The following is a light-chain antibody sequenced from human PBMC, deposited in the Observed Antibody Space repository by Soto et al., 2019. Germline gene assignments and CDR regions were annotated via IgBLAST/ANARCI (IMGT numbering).Light chain of an antibody. Sequence: QSVLTQPPSASGTPGQRVTISCSGSSSNIGANTVNWYQQLPGTAPKLLISSNDRRPSGVPDRFSGSKSGTSASLAISGLQSEDDADYYCEAWDDRLYGRVFVSGPRSPS. J-gene: IGLJ1*01. CDR3: EAWDDRLYGRV. CDR2: SND. CDR1: SSNIGANT. V-gene: IGLV1-44*01.